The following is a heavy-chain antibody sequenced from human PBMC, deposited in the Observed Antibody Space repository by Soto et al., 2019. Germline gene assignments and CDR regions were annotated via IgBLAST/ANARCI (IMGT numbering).Heavy chain of an antibody. Sequence: GGSLRLSCAASGFTFSSYAMSWVRQAPGKGLEWVSAISGSGGSTYYADSVKGRFTISRDNSKNTLYLQMNSLRAEDTAVYYCAKDRAYNWNYEPIDYWGQGTLVTVSS. J-gene: IGHJ4*02. CDR3: AKDRAYNWNYEPIDY. V-gene: IGHV3-23*01. CDR2: ISGSGGST. D-gene: IGHD1-7*01. CDR1: GFTFSSYA.